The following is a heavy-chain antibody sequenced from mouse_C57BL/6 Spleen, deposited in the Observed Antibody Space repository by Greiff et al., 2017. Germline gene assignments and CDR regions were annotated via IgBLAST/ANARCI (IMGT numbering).Heavy chain of an antibody. CDR3: ARRYYGSSYAWFAY. J-gene: IGHJ3*01. D-gene: IGHD1-1*01. V-gene: IGHV1-50*01. CDR2: IDPSDSYT. Sequence: QVQLKQPGAELVKPGASVKLSCKASGYTFTSYWMQWVKQRPGQGLEWIGEIDPSDSYTNYNQKFKGKATLTVDTSSSTAYMQLSSLTSEDSAVYYCARRYYGSSYAWFAYWGQGTLVTVSA. CDR1: GYTFTSYW.